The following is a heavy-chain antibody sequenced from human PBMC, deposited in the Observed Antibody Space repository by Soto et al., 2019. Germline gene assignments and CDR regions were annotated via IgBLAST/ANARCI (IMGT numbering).Heavy chain of an antibody. V-gene: IGHV3-74*01. Sequence: PGGSQSLSCAVSGRPFSHYWIHWVRQVPGKGLVWVSRINPDGTKTDYAESVKGRFTVSRDNVKNTVHLQMNSLRVEDSGLYYCSMDFQGFFDSWGQGSLVTVSS. J-gene: IGHJ4*02. CDR1: GRPFSHYW. CDR2: INPDGTKT. CDR3: SMDFQGFFDS. D-gene: IGHD2-2*03.